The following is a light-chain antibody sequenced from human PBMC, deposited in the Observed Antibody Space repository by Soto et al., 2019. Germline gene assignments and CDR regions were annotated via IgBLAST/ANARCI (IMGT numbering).Light chain of an antibody. J-gene: IGKJ4*01. V-gene: IGKV3-11*01. CDR2: DAS. CDR1: QSVSSY. Sequence: EIVLTQTPATLSLSPGERATLSCRASQSVSSYLAWYQQKPGQAPRLLIYDASNRATGIPARFSGSGSGTDFTLTISSLEPEDFAVYYCQQRSNWPQLTFGGGTKADI. CDR3: QQRSNWPQLT.